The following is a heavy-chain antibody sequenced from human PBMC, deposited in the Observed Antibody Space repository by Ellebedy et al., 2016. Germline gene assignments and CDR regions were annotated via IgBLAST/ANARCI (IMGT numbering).Heavy chain of an antibody. CDR2: IYYSGTT. Sequence: SETLSLXXTVSGGSISSSGYYWSWIRQHPGKGLEWIGYIYYSGTTYYNPSLKSRVTISVDTSKNQFSLKLNSVTAADTAVYYCARAATVGATMDAFDIWGQGTMVTVSS. CDR1: GGSISSSGYY. CDR3: ARAATVGATMDAFDI. V-gene: IGHV4-31*03. J-gene: IGHJ3*02. D-gene: IGHD1-26*01.